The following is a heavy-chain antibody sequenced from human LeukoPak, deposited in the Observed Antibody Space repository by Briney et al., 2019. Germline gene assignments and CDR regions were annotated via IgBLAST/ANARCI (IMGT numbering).Heavy chain of an antibody. V-gene: IGHV3-43*02. CDR2: ISGDGGST. CDR1: GFTFDDYA. D-gene: IGHD3-22*01. CDR3: AKDISYYDSSGYWDY. Sequence: PGGSLRLSCAASGFTFDDYAMHWVRQAPGKGLEWVSVISGDGGSTYYADSVKGRFTISRDNSYNSLYLQMNSLRTEDTALYYCAKDISYYDSSGYWDYWGQGTLVTVSS. J-gene: IGHJ4*02.